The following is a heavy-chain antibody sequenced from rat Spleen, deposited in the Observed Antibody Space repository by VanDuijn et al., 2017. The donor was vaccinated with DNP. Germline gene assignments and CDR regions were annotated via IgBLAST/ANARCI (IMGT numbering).Heavy chain of an antibody. D-gene: IGHD1-2*01. CDR2: ISYDGSDT. CDR3: TRGGPYSSYMDVMDA. V-gene: IGHV5-7*01. Sequence: EVQLVESDGGLVQPGRSLKLSCGASGFTFSDYAMAWVRQAPKKGLEWVATISYDGSDTYYRDSVKGRFTISRDNAKSTLYLQMDSLRSEDTATYYCTRGGPYSSYMDVMDAWGQGASVTVSS. CDR1: GFTFSDYA. J-gene: IGHJ4*01.